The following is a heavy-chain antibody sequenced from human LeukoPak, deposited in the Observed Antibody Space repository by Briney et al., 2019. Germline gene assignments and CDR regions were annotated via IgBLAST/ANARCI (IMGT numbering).Heavy chain of an antibody. CDR3: ARDNSGEYYDFDGDFDY. CDR2: ISSSSSYI. CDR1: GFTFSSYS. D-gene: IGHD3-3*01. V-gene: IGHV3-21*01. J-gene: IGHJ4*02. Sequence: PGGSLRLSCAASGFTFSSYSVNWVRQAPGKGLEWVSSISSSSSYIYYADSVKGRFTISRDNAKNSLYLQMNSLRAEDTAVYYCARDNSGEYYDFDGDFDYWGQGTLVTVSS.